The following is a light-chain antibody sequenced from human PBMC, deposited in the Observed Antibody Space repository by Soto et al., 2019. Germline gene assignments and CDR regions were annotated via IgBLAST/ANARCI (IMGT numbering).Light chain of an antibody. V-gene: IGKV3-15*01. Sequence: EIVMTQSPATLSVSPGERATLSCRASQSVFSSLAWYQQRPGQAPRLPIYGSATRATGIPDRFSGSGSGTEFTLTVSSLQSEDSAVYYCQQYHSWPAFGQGTKVEIK. CDR3: QQYHSWPA. J-gene: IGKJ1*01. CDR2: GSA. CDR1: QSVFSS.